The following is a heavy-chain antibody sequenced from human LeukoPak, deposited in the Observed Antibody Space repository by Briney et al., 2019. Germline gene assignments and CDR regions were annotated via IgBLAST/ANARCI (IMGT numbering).Heavy chain of an antibody. CDR1: GVSFSGYY. Sequence: PSETLSLSCAVSGVSFSGYYWSWIRQPPGKGLEWIGEINHSGSTNYNPSLKSRVTISVDTSKNQFSLKLSSVTAADTAVYYCSRGTGYPLIGWGQGTLVTVSS. D-gene: IGHD3-22*01. V-gene: IGHV4-34*01. CDR2: INHSGST. J-gene: IGHJ4*02. CDR3: SRGTGYPLIG.